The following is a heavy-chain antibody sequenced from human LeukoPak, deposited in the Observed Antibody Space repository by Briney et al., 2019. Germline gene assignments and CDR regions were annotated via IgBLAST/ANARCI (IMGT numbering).Heavy chain of an antibody. CDR1: EDTFNNYQ. CDR2: VFPLFDTT. V-gene: IGHV1-69*05. Sequence: ASVKVSCKASEDTFNNYQIVWVRQAPGQGLDWMGGVFPLFDTTDYAQKFPGRVTITTDESTTTTYMELSRLRSNDTAVYYCARGRGYDHGSYFYYMDVWGNGTSVTVSS. CDR3: ARGRGYDHGSYFYYMDV. J-gene: IGHJ6*03. D-gene: IGHD5-18*01.